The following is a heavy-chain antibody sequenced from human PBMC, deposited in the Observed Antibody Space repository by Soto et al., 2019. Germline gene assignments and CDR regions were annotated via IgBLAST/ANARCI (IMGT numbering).Heavy chain of an antibody. CDR2: IKSKTDGGTT. V-gene: IGHV3-15*01. J-gene: IGHJ3*02. CDR3: TTETTGYYDSSGYLAFDI. Sequence: LRLSCAASGFTFSSYSMNWVRQAPGKGLERVDRIKSKTDGGTTDYAAPVKGRFTISRDDSKNTLYLQMNSLKTEDPAVYYCTTETTGYYDSSGYLAFDIWGQGTMVAV. CDR1: GFTFSSYS. D-gene: IGHD3-22*01.